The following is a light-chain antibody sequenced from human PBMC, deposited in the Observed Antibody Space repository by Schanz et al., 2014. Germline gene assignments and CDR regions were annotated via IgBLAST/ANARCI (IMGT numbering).Light chain of an antibody. CDR1: QSVSSY. V-gene: IGKV3-11*01. J-gene: IGKJ2*02. CDR2: DAS. CDR3: QRYNSYPCS. Sequence: EIVLTQSPATLSLSPGERATLSCRASQSVSSYLAWYQQKPGQAPRLLIYDASNRATGIPDRFSGSGSGSDFTLTISSLQPDDSATYYCQRYNSYPCSFGQGTKLEIK.